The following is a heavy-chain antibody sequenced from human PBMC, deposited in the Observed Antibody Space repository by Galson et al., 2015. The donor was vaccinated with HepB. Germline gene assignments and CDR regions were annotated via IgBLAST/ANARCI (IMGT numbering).Heavy chain of an antibody. CDR1: GFTFSSYA. V-gene: IGHV3-30-3*01. Sequence: SLRLSCAASGFTFSSYAMHWVRQAPGKGLEWVAVISYDGSNKYYADSVKGRFTISRDNSKNTLYLQMNSLRAEDTAVYYCARVKEAYYYYYGMDVWGQGTTVTVSS. CDR3: ARVKEAYYYYYGMDV. J-gene: IGHJ6*02. CDR2: ISYDGSNK.